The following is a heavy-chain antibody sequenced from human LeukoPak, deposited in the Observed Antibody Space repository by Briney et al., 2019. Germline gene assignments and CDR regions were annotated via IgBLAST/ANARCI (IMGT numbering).Heavy chain of an antibody. J-gene: IGHJ2*01. Sequence: SETLSLTCTVSGGSISSYYWSWIRQPPGKGLEWIGYIYYSGSTNYNPSPKSRVTISVDTSKNQFSLKLSSVTAADTAVYYCASGTTVTTFEAHWLFDLWGRGTLVTVSS. CDR3: ASGTTVTTFEAHWLFDL. V-gene: IGHV4-59*01. CDR1: GGSISSYY. D-gene: IGHD4-17*01. CDR2: IYYSGST.